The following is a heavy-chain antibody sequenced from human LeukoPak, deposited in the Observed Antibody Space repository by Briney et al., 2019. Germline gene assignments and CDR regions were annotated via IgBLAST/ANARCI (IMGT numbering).Heavy chain of an antibody. CDR2: TYPGDSDI. J-gene: IGHJ4*02. D-gene: IGHD3-10*01. CDR3: ARNIGFGSFGHSDY. V-gene: IGHV5-51*01. CDR1: GYSFSSYW. Sequence: GESLNISGKGAGYSFSSYWIGWWRRMPGKGLHWMGITYPGDSDIRYSLSYQGQATTSADMSTSTAYMQWRGLQASDTAMYYCARNIGFGSFGHSDYWGQGTLVTV.